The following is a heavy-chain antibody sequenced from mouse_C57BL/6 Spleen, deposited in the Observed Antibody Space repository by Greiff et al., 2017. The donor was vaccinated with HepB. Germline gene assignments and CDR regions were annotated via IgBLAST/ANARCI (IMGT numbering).Heavy chain of an antibody. J-gene: IGHJ2*01. D-gene: IGHD2-4*01. V-gene: IGHV1-64*01. Sequence: VQLPRSGAELVKPGASVKLSCKASGYTFTSYWMHWVKQRPGQGLEWIGMIHPNSGSTNYNEKFKSKATLTVDKSSSTAYMQLSSLTSEDSAVYYCARSGDYEGYWGQGTTLTVSS. CDR1: GYTFTSYW. CDR3: ARSGDYEGY. CDR2: IHPNSGST.